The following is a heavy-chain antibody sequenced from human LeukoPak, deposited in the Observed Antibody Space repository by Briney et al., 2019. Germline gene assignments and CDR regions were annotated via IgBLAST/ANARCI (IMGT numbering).Heavy chain of an antibody. J-gene: IGHJ4*02. V-gene: IGHV3-11*01. Sequence: GGSLRLSCAASGFTFNNHYMSWIRQAPGKGLEWVSYISNTGNTMDYADSMKGRFTISRDNAKNSLYLQMNSLRAEDTAVYYCAKDLTNYDFWSGYFNSYYFDYWGQGTLVTVSS. D-gene: IGHD3-3*01. CDR1: GFTFNNHY. CDR2: ISNTGNTM. CDR3: AKDLTNYDFWSGYFNSYYFDY.